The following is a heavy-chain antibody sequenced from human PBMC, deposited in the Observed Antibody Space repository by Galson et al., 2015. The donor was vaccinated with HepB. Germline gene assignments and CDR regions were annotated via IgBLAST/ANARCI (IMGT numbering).Heavy chain of an antibody. V-gene: IGHV1-46*02. Sequence: SVKVSCKASGYTFNTHYIHWVRQAPGQGLDWMGIINPRDAKTTYEQNFQGRINMTTDTSTSTVYMELNSLTSEDTAVYFCTRGTFGGIGTDFWGQGALVTATS. D-gene: IGHD3-16*01. CDR3: TRGTFGGIGTDF. CDR1: GYTFNTHY. J-gene: IGHJ5*01. CDR2: INPRDAKT.